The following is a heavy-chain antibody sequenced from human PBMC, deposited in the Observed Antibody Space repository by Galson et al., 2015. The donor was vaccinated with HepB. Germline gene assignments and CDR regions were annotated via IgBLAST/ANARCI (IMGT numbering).Heavy chain of an antibody. J-gene: IGHJ3*02. CDR2: IPYDGSNK. CDR3: ARPVEMATIPAFDI. D-gene: IGHD5-24*01. CDR1: GFTFSSYG. Sequence: SLRLSCAGSGFTFSSYGLHWVRQAPGEGLQWVAVIPYDGSNKYYADSVKGRFTISRDNSKNTLYLQMNSLRAEDTAVYYCARPVEMATIPAFDIWGQGTMVTVSS. V-gene: IGHV3-30*03.